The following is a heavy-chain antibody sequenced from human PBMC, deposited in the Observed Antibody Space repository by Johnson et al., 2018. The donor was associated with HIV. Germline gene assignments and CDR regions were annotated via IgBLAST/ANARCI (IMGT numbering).Heavy chain of an antibody. CDR2: ISSSGSTI. V-gene: IGHV3-11*04. CDR3: ARDRGLGRGDGFDI. Sequence: QVQLVESGGGVVQPGGSLRLSCAASGFIFDNYDMSWIRQAPGKGLEWVSYISSSGSTIYYADSVKGRFTISRDNAKNSLYLQMNSLRAEDTAVYYCARDRGLGRGDGFDIWGQGTMVTVS. CDR1: GFIFDNYD. J-gene: IGHJ3*02. D-gene: IGHD7-27*01.